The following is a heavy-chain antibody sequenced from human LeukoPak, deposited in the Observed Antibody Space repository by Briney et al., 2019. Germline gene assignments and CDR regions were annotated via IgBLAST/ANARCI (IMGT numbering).Heavy chain of an antibody. CDR2: INWSSGSI. V-gene: IGHV3-9*01. J-gene: IGHJ5*02. Sequence: GRSLRLSCAASGFTFDDYGMHWVRQAPGKGLEWVSGINWSSGSIGYADSVKGRFTISRDNAKNSLYLHMSSLRAEDTALYYCVKDSYSRRTGWFDPWGREPWSPSPQ. D-gene: IGHD2-15*01. CDR1: GFTFDDYG. CDR3: VKDSYSRRTGWFDP.